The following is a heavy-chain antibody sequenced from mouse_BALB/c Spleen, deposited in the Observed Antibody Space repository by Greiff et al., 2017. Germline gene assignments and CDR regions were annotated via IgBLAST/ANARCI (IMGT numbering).Heavy chain of an antibody. Sequence: EVMLVESGGGLVKPGGSLKLSCAASGFTFSSYAMSWVRQTPEKRLEWVATISSGGSYTYYPDSVKGRFTISRDNAKNTLYLQMSSLRSEDTAMYYCARHPYGNYYFDYWGQGTTLTVSS. CDR3: ARHPYGNYYFDY. D-gene: IGHD2-1*01. CDR1: GFTFSSYA. V-gene: IGHV5-9-3*01. J-gene: IGHJ2*01. CDR2: ISSGGSYT.